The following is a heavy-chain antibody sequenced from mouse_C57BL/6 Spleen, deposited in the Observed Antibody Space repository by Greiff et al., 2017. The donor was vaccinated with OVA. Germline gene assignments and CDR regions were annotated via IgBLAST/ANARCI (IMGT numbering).Heavy chain of an antibody. J-gene: IGHJ4*01. V-gene: IGHV5-9-1*02. CDR3: TIQAMDY. CDR1: GFTFSSYA. Sequence: EVMLVESGAGLVKPGGSLKLSCAASGFTFSSYAMSWVRQTPEKRLEWVAYISSGGDYIYYADTVKGRFTISRDNARNTLYLQMGSLKSEDTAMYYCTIQAMDYWGQGTSVTVSS. CDR2: ISSGGDYI.